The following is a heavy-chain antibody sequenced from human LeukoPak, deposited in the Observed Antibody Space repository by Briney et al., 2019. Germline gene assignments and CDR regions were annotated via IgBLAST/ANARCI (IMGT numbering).Heavy chain of an antibody. CDR2: IGGSGSTT. J-gene: IGHJ4*02. CDR1: GLTFGNYG. V-gene: IGHV3-23*01. CDR3: AEVESSYCRI. D-gene: IGHD3-10*01. Sequence: GGSLRLSCVASGLTFGNYGMNWVRQAPGKGLERVSSIGGSGSTTYYADSVRGRFTISRDNSKNSMYLQMSSLRAEDTAIYYCAEVESSYCRIWGQGTLVTVSS.